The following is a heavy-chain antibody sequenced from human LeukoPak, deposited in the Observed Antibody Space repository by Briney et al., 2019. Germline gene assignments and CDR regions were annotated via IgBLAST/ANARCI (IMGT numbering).Heavy chain of an antibody. Sequence: SETLSLTCTVSGGSISSSSYYWGWIRQPPGKGLEWIGSIYYSGSTYYNPSLKSRVTISVDTSKNQFSLKLSSVTAADTAVYYCARETKQLEKTAWGQGTLVTVSS. D-gene: IGHD1-1*01. V-gene: IGHV4-39*02. CDR3: ARETKQLEKTA. CDR1: GGSISSSSYY. CDR2: IYYSGST. J-gene: IGHJ5*02.